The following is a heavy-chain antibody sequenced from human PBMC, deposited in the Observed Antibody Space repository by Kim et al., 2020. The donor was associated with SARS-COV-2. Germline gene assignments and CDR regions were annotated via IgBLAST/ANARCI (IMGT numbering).Heavy chain of an antibody. CDR1: GFTFSSYV. Sequence: GGSLRLSCAASGFTFSSYVMHWVHQTPGKGLEWVAVLSSDGTNKYYADSVKGRFTISRDNSKNTLYLQMNSLRAEDTAVYYCAREGSGSYSLDVWGQGTTVTVSS. V-gene: IGHV3-33*01. J-gene: IGHJ6*02. CDR2: LSSDGTNK. CDR3: AREGSGSYSLDV. D-gene: IGHD1-26*01.